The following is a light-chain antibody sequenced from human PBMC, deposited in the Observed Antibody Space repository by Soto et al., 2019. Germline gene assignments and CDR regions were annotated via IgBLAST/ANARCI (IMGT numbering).Light chain of an antibody. J-gene: IGKJ5*01. Sequence: EIVLTQSPATLSLSPGESATLSCRATRSVSSYLAWYQQKPGQAPRLLIYDASSRPTDIPARFSGSGSGTDFTLTISSLEPEDFALYYCQQRSNWPITFGQGKRLEIK. V-gene: IGKV3-11*01. CDR1: RSVSSY. CDR3: QQRSNWPIT. CDR2: DAS.